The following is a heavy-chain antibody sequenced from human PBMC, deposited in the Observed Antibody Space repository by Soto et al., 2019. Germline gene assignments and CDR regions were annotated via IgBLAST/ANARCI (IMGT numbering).Heavy chain of an antibody. Sequence: ASVKVSCKASGYTFTSYAMHWVRQAPGQRLEWMGWINAGNGNTKYSQKFQGRVTITRDTSASTAYMELSSLRSEDTAVYYCARWIPPYQLLCADYYYGMDVWGQGTTVTVSS. CDR3: ARWIPPYQLLCADYYYGMDV. J-gene: IGHJ6*02. V-gene: IGHV1-3*01. CDR1: GYTFTSYA. D-gene: IGHD2-2*01. CDR2: INAGNGNT.